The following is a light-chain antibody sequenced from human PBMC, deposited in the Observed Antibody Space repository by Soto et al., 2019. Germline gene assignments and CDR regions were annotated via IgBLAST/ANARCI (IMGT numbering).Light chain of an antibody. J-gene: IGKJ1*01. Sequence: EVVLTHSPGTLSLSPGERATLSCRASQSVSSSYLAWYQQKPGQAPRLLIYGASTRATGIPDRFSGSGSGTDFTLTINRLEPEDFAVYYCQQFGSSSWTFGQGTKVEIK. V-gene: IGKV3-20*01. CDR1: QSVSSSY. CDR2: GAS. CDR3: QQFGSSSWT.